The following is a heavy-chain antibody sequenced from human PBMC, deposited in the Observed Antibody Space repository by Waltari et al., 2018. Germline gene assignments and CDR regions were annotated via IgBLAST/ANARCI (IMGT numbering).Heavy chain of an antibody. J-gene: IGHJ6*02. Sequence: QVQLQQWGAGLLKPSETLSLTCAVYGGSFSGYYWSWIRQPPGKGLEWIGEINHSGSTNYNPSLTSRVTISVDTSKNQFSLKLSSVTAADTAVYYCARAYDIFYYYYYGMDVWGQGTTVTVSS. CDR1: GGSFSGYY. CDR3: ARAYDIFYYYYYGMDV. CDR2: INHSGST. D-gene: IGHD3-9*01. V-gene: IGHV4-34*01.